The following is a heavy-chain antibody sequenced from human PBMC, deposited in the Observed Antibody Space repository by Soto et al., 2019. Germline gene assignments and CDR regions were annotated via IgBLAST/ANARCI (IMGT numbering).Heavy chain of an antibody. CDR2: IKQDGSEK. CDR1: GFTFSSYW. D-gene: IGHD1-26*01. J-gene: IGHJ6*02. CDR3: ARVGGSYSVYYYYGMDV. V-gene: IGHV3-7*03. Sequence: GGSLRLSCAASGFTFSSYWMSWVRQAPGKGLEWVANIKQDGSEKYYVDSVKGRFTISRDNAKNSLYLQMNSLRAEDTAVYYCARVGGSYSVYYYYGMDVWGQGTTVTVSS.